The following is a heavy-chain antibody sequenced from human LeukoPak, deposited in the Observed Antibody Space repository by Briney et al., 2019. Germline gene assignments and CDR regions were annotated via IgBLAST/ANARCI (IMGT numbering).Heavy chain of an antibody. D-gene: IGHD3-22*01. CDR1: GFTFSRYW. J-gene: IGHJ5*02. CDR2: INPDGSTT. CDR3: ARVLSGSWDWFDP. Sequence: PGESLRLSCAASGFTFSRYWIHWVRRAPGKGLEWVSRINPDGSTTTYADSVKGRFTISRDNAKNTVYLQMNSLRAEDTAVYYCARVLSGSWDWFDPWGQGTLVTVSS. V-gene: IGHV3-74*01.